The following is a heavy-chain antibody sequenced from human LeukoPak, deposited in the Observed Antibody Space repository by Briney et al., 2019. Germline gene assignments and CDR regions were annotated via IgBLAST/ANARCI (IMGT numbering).Heavy chain of an antibody. CDR3: ARHQHYYFGMDV. CDR1: GDSISSNY. V-gene: IGHV4-39*01. Sequence: SETLSLTCTVSGDSISSNYWSWIRQPPGKGLEWIGSIYYSGSTYSNPSLKSRVTISVDTSKNQFSLKLSSVTAADTAVYYCARHQHYYFGMDVWGQGTTVTVS. J-gene: IGHJ6*02. CDR2: IYYSGST.